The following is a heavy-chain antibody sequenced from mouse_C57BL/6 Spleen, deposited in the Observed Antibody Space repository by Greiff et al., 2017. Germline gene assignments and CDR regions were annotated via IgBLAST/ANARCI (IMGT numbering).Heavy chain of an antibody. CDR2: ISSGGDYI. D-gene: IGHD1-1*01. V-gene: IGHV5-9-1*02. J-gene: IGHJ1*03. Sequence: EVMLVESGEGLVKPGGSLKLSCAASGFTFSSSAMSWVRQTPETRLEWVAYISSGGDYIYYADTVQGRFTISRDNARNTLYLQMSSLKSEDTAMYYCTRDRGYYGSSSWYFDVWGTGTTVTVSS. CDR1: GFTFSSSA. CDR3: TRDRGYYGSSSWYFDV.